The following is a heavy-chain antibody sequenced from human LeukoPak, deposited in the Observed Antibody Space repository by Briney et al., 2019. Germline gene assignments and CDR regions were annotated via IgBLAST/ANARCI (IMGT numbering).Heavy chain of an antibody. CDR3: AKDILAAGLFFDY. V-gene: IGHV3-20*04. Sequence: GGSLRLSCAASGFTFDDYGMSWVRQAPGKGLEWVSGINWNGGSTGYADSVKGRFIISRDNAKNSLFLQMNSLRAEDTAVYYCAKDILAAGLFFDYWDQGALVTVSS. CDR1: GFTFDDYG. D-gene: IGHD6-13*01. CDR2: INWNGGST. J-gene: IGHJ4*02.